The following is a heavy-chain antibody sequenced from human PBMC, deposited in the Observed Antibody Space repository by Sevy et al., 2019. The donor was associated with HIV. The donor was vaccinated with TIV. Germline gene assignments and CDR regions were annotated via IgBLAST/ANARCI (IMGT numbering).Heavy chain of an antibody. CDR3: ITDPGYRGYDEEVINYYYYGMDV. D-gene: IGHD5-12*01. J-gene: IGHJ6*02. CDR2: IKSKIDGGAI. Sequence: GGSLRLSCAASGFTFSSAWMSWVRQAPGKGLEWVGRIKSKIDGGAIDYAAPVKGRFSISREDSKNTVYLQMNSLKNEDTAVYYCITDPGYRGYDEEVINYYYYGMDVWGQGTTVTVSS. V-gene: IGHV3-15*01. CDR1: GFTFSSAW.